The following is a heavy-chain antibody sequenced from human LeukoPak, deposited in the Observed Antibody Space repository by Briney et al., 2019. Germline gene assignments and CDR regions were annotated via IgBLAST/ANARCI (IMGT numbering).Heavy chain of an antibody. CDR2: IYSGGTT. D-gene: IGHD5-18*01. Sequence: GGSLRLSCAASGFAVSNNYMSWVRQAPGKGLEWVSVIYSGGTTYYADSVKGRFTISRDNSKNTLYLQMNSLRAEDTAVYYCARDYRGYSYGYPLDQWGQGTLVTVSS. V-gene: IGHV3-66*01. J-gene: IGHJ4*02. CDR1: GFAVSNNY. CDR3: ARDYRGYSYGYPLDQ.